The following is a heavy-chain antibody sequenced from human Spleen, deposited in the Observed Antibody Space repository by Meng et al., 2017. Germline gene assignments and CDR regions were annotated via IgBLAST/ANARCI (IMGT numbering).Heavy chain of an antibody. CDR1: GYTFIDAY. V-gene: IGHV1-2*06. CDR3: ARDGGNYDFDY. J-gene: IGHJ4*02. CDR2: IIPSSGDA. D-gene: IGHD1-7*01. Sequence: QGQLVQFGAEVKKPGASVNLSGRAFGYTFIDAYVHWVRQATGQGLEWMGRIIPSSGDANSAQKFLGRVTLTWDTSISTAYMELSSLRSDDTAIYYCARDGGNYDFDYWGQGTLVTVSS.